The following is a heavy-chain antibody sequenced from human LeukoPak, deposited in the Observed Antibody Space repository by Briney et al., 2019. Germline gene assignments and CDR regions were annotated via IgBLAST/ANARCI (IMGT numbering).Heavy chain of an antibody. V-gene: IGHV3-23*01. J-gene: IGHJ4*02. D-gene: IGHD1-26*01. Sequence: PGGSLRLSCAASGFTFSSYAMSWVRQAPGKGLECVATISRSGGSKYYADFVEGRFTISRDNSKNTLYLQMNSLRAEDTAVYYCAKDLRYSGSLRAMDYWGQGTLVTVSS. CDR3: AKDLRYSGSLRAMDY. CDR2: ISRSGGSK. CDR1: GFTFSSYA.